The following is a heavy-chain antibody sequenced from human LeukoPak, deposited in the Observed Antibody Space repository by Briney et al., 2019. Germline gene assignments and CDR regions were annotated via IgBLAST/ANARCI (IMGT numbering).Heavy chain of an antibody. V-gene: IGHV3-53*01. CDR2: IYSGGST. D-gene: IGHD3-10*01. CDR3: ARDPYNSGSSYFDY. CDR1: GLTVSSNY. Sequence: PGGSLRLSCAVSGLTVSSNYMSWVRQAPGKGLEWVSAIYSGGSTFYADSVKGRFTISRDNSKKTLYLQMNSLRAEDTAVYYCARDPYNSGSSYFDYWGQGTLVTVSS. J-gene: IGHJ4*02.